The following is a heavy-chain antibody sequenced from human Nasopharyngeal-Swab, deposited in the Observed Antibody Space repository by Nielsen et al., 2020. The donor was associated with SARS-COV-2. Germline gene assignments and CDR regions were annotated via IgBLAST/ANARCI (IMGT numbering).Heavy chain of an antibody. Sequence: GGSLRLSCAASGFTFRNYGMHWVRQAPGKGLEWVANIWYDGTNKYYADSVKGRFTISRDNSKNTLYLQMNSLRAEDTAVYYCAREDIAARRGSFDYWGQGTLVTVSS. CDR1: GFTFRNYG. CDR3: AREDIAARRGSFDY. D-gene: IGHD6-6*01. V-gene: IGHV3-33*01. CDR2: IWYDGTNK. J-gene: IGHJ4*02.